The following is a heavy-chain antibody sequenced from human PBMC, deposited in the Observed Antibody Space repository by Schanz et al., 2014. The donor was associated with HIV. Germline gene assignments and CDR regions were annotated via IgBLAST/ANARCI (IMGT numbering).Heavy chain of an antibody. D-gene: IGHD3-10*01. CDR2: IIPIFGTP. V-gene: IGHV1-69*06. CDR3: VRGVIYYDSGSYYNYFDY. J-gene: IGHJ4*02. CDR1: GGTFDTNA. Sequence: QVQLVQSGAEVKKTGSSVKVSCKAFGGTFDTNAVSWVRQAPGQGLEWMGGIIPIFGTPNYAQKFQGRVTMTADKSTSAAYMELSSLRSEDTAVYYCVRGVIYYDSGSYYNYFDYWGQGTLVTVSS.